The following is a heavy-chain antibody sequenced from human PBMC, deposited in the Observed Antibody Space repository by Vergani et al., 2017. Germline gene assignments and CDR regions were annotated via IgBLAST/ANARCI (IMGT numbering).Heavy chain of an antibody. Sequence: QLQLQESGPGLVKPSETLSLTCAVSGASIGSTSDYWAWIRQPPGKGLEWIATIYYSGTTYYNPSLKSRVTISIDTSKNQFSLKLSSVTAADTAVYYCARGYSNYLDPWGQGTLVTVSS. CDR3: ARGYSNYLDP. CDR2: IYYSGTT. CDR1: GASIGSTSDY. J-gene: IGHJ5*02. V-gene: IGHV4-39*07. D-gene: IGHD4-11*01.